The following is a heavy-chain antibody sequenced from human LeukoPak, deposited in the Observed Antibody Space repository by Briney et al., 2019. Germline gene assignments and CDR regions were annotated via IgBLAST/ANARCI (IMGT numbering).Heavy chain of an antibody. D-gene: IGHD5-12*01. J-gene: IGHJ2*01. CDR1: GGSITSYY. Sequence: KPSETLSLTCAVSGGSITSYYWSWIRQPPGKGLEWIGYVYDSGRTEYNPSLKNRVTISLDTSKNQFSLNLSSVTAADTAVYYCARPKSGSDDWYFDLWGRGTLVTVSS. CDR2: VYDSGRT. V-gene: IGHV4-59*01. CDR3: ARPKSGSDDWYFDL.